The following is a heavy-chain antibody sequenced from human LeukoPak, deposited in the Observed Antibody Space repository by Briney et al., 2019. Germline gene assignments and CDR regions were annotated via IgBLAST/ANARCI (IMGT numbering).Heavy chain of an antibody. CDR3: ARGPVGTTVVISSWFHP. V-gene: IGHV4-34*01. CDR1: GGSFSGYY. CDR2: INHSGST. D-gene: IGHD4-23*01. J-gene: IGHJ5*02. Sequence: LETLSLTCAVYGGSFSGYYWSWIRQPPGKGLEWVGEINHSGSTNYNPSLKSRVTISVDTSKNQFSRKERSVTAADKAVYYCARGPVGTTVVISSWFHPWGQGTLVTVSS.